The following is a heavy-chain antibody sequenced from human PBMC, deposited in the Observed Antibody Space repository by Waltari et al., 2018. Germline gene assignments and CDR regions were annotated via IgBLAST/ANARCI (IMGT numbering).Heavy chain of an antibody. D-gene: IGHD3-22*01. J-gene: IGHJ3*02. CDR2: IYSGGSGGNT. V-gene: IGHV3-53*02. CDR3: ATDYDGNAYVAFDI. CDR1: GFTVSSNY. Sequence: EVQLVETGGGLIQPGGSLRLSCAASGFTVSSNYMTWVRPAPGKGLEWVSVIYSGGSGGNTYYADSVKGRFTISRDNSKNTLYLQMNGLRAEDTAMYYCATDYDGNAYVAFDIWGQGTIVTVSS.